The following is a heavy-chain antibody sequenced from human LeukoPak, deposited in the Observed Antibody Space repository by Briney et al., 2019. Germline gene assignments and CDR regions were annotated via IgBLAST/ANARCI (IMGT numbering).Heavy chain of an antibody. Sequence: GGSLRLSCAASGFTFSSRSMNWVRQAPGKGLEWVANIKQDGSEKYYVDSVKGRFTISRDNAKNSLYLQMNSLRAEDTAVYYCASGDYMYGYWGQGTLVTVSS. CDR2: IKQDGSEK. CDR3: ASGDYMYGY. V-gene: IGHV3-7*01. CDR1: GFTFSSRS. J-gene: IGHJ4*02. D-gene: IGHD2-8*01.